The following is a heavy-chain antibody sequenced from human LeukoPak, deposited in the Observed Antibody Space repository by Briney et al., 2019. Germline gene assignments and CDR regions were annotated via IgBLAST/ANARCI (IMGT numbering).Heavy chain of an antibody. CDR2: IYSGGTT. J-gene: IGHJ3*02. CDR1: GFTVRSND. V-gene: IGHV3-53*01. D-gene: IGHD7-27*01. CDR3: ARILGIRAFDI. Sequence: GGSLRLSCVASGFTVRSNDMSWVRQAPGKGLEWVSVIYSGGTTYYADSVKGRFTISRDNSKNTLYLQMNSLRAEDTAVYYCARILGIRAFDIWGQGTMVTVSS.